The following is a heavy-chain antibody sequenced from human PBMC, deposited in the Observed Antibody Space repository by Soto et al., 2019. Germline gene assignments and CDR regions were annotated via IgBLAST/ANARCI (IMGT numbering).Heavy chain of an antibody. CDR1: GGSFSGYY. CDR3: ARESHDILTGPPWVWYFDL. CDR2: INDRGSI. D-gene: IGHD3-9*01. J-gene: IGHJ2*01. V-gene: IGHV4-34*01. Sequence: QVQLQQWGAGPLRPLETLSLTCGVSGGSFSGYYWAWIRQSPGKGLEWIGEINDRGSINYNPSLKGRVSISVDTSKNHYSRNLRSVTAADTAVYYCARESHDILTGPPWVWYFDLWGRGTLVTVSS.